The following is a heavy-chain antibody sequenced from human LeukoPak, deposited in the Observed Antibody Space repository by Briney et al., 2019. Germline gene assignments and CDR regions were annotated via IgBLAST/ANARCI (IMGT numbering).Heavy chain of an antibody. CDR1: GFTLSSYW. J-gene: IGHJ4*02. D-gene: IGHD6-19*01. CDR3: ARSPESGWYDY. V-gene: IGHV3-30-3*01. CDR2: ISYDGSNK. Sequence: GGSLRLSCATSGFTLSSYWMSWVRQAPGKGLEWVAVISYDGSNKYYADSVKGRFTISRDNSKNTLYLQMNSLRAEDTAVYYCARSPESGWYDYWGQGTLVTVSS.